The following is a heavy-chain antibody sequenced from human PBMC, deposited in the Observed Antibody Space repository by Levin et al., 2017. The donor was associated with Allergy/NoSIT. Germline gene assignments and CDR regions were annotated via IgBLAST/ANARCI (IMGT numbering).Heavy chain of an antibody. CDR1: GFTFRSFW. CDR3: ARESEREAYSPSYFYHYGLDV. CDR2: VNSDGSET. V-gene: IGHV3-74*03. J-gene: IGHJ6*04. Sequence: GESLKISCTASGFTFRSFWIHWVRQTPGKGLVWVSRVNSDGSETTYGGSVKGRFTISRDNANNMVYLEMKSLTVEDTGLYFCARESEREAYSPSYFYHYGLDVWGKGTTVTVVS. D-gene: IGHD2-21*01.